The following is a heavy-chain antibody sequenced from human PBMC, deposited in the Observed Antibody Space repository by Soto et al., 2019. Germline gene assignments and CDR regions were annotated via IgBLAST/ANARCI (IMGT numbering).Heavy chain of an antibody. V-gene: IGHV1-18*01. CDR2: ISLYSDGT. D-gene: IGHD2-2*01. CDR1: GYKFSNYG. J-gene: IGHJ5*02. CDR3: ARLVPGAEAWFGP. Sequence: ASVKVSCKTSGYKFSNYGITWVRQAPGQPLEWLGWISLYSDGTNYAQKFQGRVSMTTDTSTTTAYMELSSLRSDDTAVYYCARLVPGAEAWFGPWGQGTLVTVSS.